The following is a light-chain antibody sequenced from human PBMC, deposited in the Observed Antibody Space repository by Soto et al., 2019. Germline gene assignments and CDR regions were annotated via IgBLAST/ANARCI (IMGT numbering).Light chain of an antibody. Sequence: EIVLTQSPGTLYLSPGERATLSCRASQSVSSSYLAWYQQKPGQAPRLLIYGASSRATGIPDRFSGSGSGTEFTLTISRLEPEDFAMYYCQQYGRSPLVTFGQGTRLEIK. J-gene: IGKJ5*01. CDR3: QQYGRSPLVT. CDR1: QSVSSSY. CDR2: GAS. V-gene: IGKV3-20*01.